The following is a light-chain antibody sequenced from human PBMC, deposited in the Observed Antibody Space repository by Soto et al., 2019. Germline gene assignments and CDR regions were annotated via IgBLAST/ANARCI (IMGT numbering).Light chain of an antibody. CDR2: WAS. V-gene: IGKV4-1*01. CDR1: QSVLYSSNNKNY. Sequence: DIVMTQSPDSLAVSLGERATINCKSSQSVLYSSNNKNYLAWYQQKAGQPPKLLIYWASTQQSGVPDRFSGSGSETDFTLTISSLQAEDVAIYYCQQYYNPPLTFGGGTKVDIK. J-gene: IGKJ4*01. CDR3: QQYYNPPLT.